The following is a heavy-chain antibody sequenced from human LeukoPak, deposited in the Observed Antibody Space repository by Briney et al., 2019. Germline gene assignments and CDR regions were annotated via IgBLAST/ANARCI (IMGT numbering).Heavy chain of an antibody. CDR3: ARDSPYNWFDP. CDR2: IYYSGST. CDR1: GASNSSGGYY. V-gene: IGHV4-31*03. J-gene: IGHJ5*02. Sequence: SQTLSLTCTVSGASNSSGGYYWSWIRQHPGKGLEWIGYIYYSGSTYYNPSLKSRVTISVDTSKNQFSLKLSSVTAADTAVYYCARDSPYNWFDPWGQGTLVTVSS.